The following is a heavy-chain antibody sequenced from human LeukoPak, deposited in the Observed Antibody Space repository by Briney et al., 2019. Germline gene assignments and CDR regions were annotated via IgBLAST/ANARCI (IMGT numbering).Heavy chain of an antibody. CDR1: GFPFNAYW. J-gene: IGHJ4*02. CDR3: ARSLPYGTTWYGRSDF. V-gene: IGHV3-7*03. CDR2: IRQDGDTK. Sequence: GGSLRLSCVASGFPFNAYWMTWVRQAPGKGLEWVANIRQDGDTKYYVDSVKGRFTISRDNAMNSLYLQMNSLRAEDTAIYYCARSLPYGTTWYGRSDFWGQGTLVTVSS. D-gene: IGHD6-13*01.